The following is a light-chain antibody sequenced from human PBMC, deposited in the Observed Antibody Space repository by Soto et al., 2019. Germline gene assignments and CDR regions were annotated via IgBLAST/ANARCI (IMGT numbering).Light chain of an antibody. CDR1: SSDVGGYNY. V-gene: IGLV2-14*01. CDR3: SSYTSRSTLVV. J-gene: IGLJ2*01. Sequence: QSALTQPASVSGSPGQSITISCTGTSSDVGGYNYVSWYQQHPGKAPKLMIYDVSNRPSGVSNRFSGSKSGNTASLTISGREDEDEADYYCSSYTSRSTLVVFGGGTQLTVL. CDR2: DVS.